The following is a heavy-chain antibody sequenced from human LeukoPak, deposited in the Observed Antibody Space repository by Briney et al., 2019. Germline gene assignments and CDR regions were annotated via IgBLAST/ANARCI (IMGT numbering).Heavy chain of an antibody. CDR2: IYTSGST. D-gene: IGHD3-22*01. Sequence: SQTLSLTCTVSGGSISSGSYYWSWIRQPAGKGLEWIGRIYTSGSTNYNPSLKSRVTISVDTSKNQFSLKLSSVTAADTAVYYCARETPSSALNWFDPWGQGTLVTVSS. V-gene: IGHV4-61*02. CDR1: GGSISSGSYY. J-gene: IGHJ5*02. CDR3: ARETPSSALNWFDP.